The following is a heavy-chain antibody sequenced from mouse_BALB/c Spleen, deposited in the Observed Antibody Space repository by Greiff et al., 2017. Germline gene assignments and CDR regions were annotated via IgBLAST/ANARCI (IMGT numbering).Heavy chain of an antibody. Sequence: EVQGVESGGGLVQPGGSRKLSCAASGFTFSSFGMHWVRQAPEKGLEWVAYISSGSSTIYYADTVKGRFTISRDNPKNTLFLQMTSLRSEDTAMYYCASVGGPFDYWGQGTTLTVSS. CDR2: ISSGSSTI. CDR3: ASVGGPFDY. V-gene: IGHV5-17*02. J-gene: IGHJ2*01. CDR1: GFTFSSFG.